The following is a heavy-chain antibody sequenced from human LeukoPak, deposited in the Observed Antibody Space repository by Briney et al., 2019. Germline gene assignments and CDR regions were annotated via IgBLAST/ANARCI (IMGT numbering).Heavy chain of an antibody. Sequence: PSETLSLTCTVSGGSISSYYWSWIRQPAGKGLEWIGRIYTSGSTNYNPSLKSRVTMSVDTSKNLFSLKLSSVTAADTAVYYCAREGEYRYDILTGYYNVMGWFDPWGQGTLVTVSS. CDR1: GGSISSYY. CDR3: AREGEYRYDILTGYYNVMGWFDP. V-gene: IGHV4-4*07. CDR2: IYTSGST. J-gene: IGHJ5*02. D-gene: IGHD3-9*01.